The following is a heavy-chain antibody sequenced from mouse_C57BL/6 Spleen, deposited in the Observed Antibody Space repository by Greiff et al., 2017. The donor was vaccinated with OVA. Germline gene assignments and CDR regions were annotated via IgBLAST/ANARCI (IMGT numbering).Heavy chain of an antibody. CDR3: ARGTAQADY. V-gene: IGHV1-75*01. Sequence: QVQLQQSGPELVKPGASVKISCKASGYTFTDYYINWVKQRPGQGLEWIGWIFPGSGSTYYNEKFKGKATLTVDKSSRTAYMLLSSLTSEDSAVYFCARGTAQADYWGQGTTRTVSS. CDR1: GYTFTDYY. CDR2: IFPGSGST. D-gene: IGHD3-2*02. J-gene: IGHJ2*01.